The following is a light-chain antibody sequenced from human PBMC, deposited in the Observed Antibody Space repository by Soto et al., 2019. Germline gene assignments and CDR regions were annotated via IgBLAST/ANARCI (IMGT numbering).Light chain of an antibody. CDR2: WAS. CDR3: QQYYSTPPT. Sequence: DIVMTQSPASRAVSLGERATINGKSSQSVLYSSNNKNYLAWYQQKPGQPPKLLIYWASTRKSGVPDRFSGSGSGTDFTLTISSLQAEDVAVYYCQQYYSTPPTFGGGTKVDIK. CDR1: QSVLYSSNNKNY. V-gene: IGKV4-1*01. J-gene: IGKJ4*01.